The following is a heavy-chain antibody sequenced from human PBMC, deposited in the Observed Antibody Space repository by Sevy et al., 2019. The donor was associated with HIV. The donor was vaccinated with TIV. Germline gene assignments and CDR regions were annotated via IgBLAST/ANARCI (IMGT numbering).Heavy chain of an antibody. Sequence: SETLSITCTVSGGSINSDHWNWIRQPPGKGLEWIGYVYYTGGTNYNPSLKNRVTISVDRTKNQFSLKLTSVTAADTAVYYCARRNDSDIWGQGTMVTVSS. J-gene: IGHJ3*02. D-gene: IGHD2-21*02. CDR2: VYYTGGT. CDR3: ARRNDSDI. V-gene: IGHV4-59*08. CDR1: GGSINSDH.